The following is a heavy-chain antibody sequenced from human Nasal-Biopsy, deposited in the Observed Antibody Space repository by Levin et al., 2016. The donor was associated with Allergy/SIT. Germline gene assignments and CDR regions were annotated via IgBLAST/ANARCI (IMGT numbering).Heavy chain of an antibody. CDR1: GYTFSDYR. CDR3: AKDFAVVAGGTSYXAQY. D-gene: IGHD6-6*01. J-gene: IGHJ4*02. Sequence: ASVKVSCKASGYTFSDYRVLWVRQAPGQGLEWMGWINPNNGATDYAQKFQGRVTMTRDTSISTAYMELSRLRSDDTAFYYCAKDFAVVAGGTSYXAQYWGQGTLVTVSS. CDR2: INPNNGAT. V-gene: IGHV1-2*02.